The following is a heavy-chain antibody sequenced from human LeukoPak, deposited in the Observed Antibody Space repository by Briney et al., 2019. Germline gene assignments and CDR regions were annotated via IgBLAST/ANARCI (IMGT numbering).Heavy chain of an antibody. CDR3: VRVSGSYYSLNLGY. J-gene: IGHJ4*02. CDR1: GYTFTGYY. Sequence: GASVKVSCKASGYTFTGYYMHWVRQAPGQGLEWMGWINPNSGGTNYAQKFQGRVTMTRDTSISTAYMELSRLRSDDTAVYYCVRVSGSYYSLNLGYWGQGTLVTVSS. D-gene: IGHD1-26*01. CDR2: INPNSGGT. V-gene: IGHV1-2*02.